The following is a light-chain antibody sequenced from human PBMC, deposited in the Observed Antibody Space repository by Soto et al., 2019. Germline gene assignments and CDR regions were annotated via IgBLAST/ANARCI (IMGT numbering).Light chain of an antibody. CDR3: QQYSIAALS. CDR2: GVS. Sequence: EIVLTQSPGTLSLSPGERATLSCRASQSVSSYLAWYQQKPGQAPRLLIYGVSSRATGIPDRFSGSGSGTDFTLTISRLEPEDFALYYCQQYSIAALSFGGGTKVESK. CDR1: QSVSSY. J-gene: IGKJ4*01. V-gene: IGKV3-20*01.